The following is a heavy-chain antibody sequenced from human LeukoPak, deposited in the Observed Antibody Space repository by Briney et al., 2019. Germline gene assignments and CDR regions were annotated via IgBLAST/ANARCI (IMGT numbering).Heavy chain of an antibody. Sequence: PSETLSLTCTVSGGSISSGDYYWSWIRQPPGKGLEWIGYIYYSGSTYYNASLKSRVTISVDTSKNQFSLKLSSVTAADTAVYYCARVSSGSYLLDSWGQGTLVTVSS. D-gene: IGHD3-10*01. J-gene: IGHJ4*02. CDR3: ARVSSGSYLLDS. CDR2: IYYSGST. V-gene: IGHV4-30-4*01. CDR1: GGSISSGDYY.